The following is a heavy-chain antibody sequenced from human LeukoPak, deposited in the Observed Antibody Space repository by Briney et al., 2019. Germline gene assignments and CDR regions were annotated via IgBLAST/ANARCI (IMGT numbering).Heavy chain of an antibody. CDR1: GFTFSNYA. Sequence: GESLRLSCAASGFTFSNYAMSWVRQAPGKGLEWVSALSGDGGSTYYADSVRGRFTISRDNSRNTLYLQMNSLRAEDTAVYYCARDPYSSGWYFDFWGQGTLVTVSS. CDR3: ARDPYSSGWYFDF. V-gene: IGHV3-23*01. CDR2: LSGDGGST. J-gene: IGHJ4*02. D-gene: IGHD6-19*01.